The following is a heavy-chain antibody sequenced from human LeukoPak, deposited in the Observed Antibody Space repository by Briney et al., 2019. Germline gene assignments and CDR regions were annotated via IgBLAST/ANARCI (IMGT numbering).Heavy chain of an antibody. D-gene: IGHD3-22*01. Sequence: GGSLGLSSQAPGFPFSDKYLSWIRQAPGKGLEWISYFRSSDTMYYADSVKGRFTISRDNAKNTLYLQMNSLRAEDTAVYYCARDWRDSSGKFPNDAFDIWGQGTMVTVSS. CDR3: ARDWRDSSGKFPNDAFDI. CDR2: FRSSDTM. V-gene: IGHV3-11*04. J-gene: IGHJ3*02. CDR1: GFPFSDKY.